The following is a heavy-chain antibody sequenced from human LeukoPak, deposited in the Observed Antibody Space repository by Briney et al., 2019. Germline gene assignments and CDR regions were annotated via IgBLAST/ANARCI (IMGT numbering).Heavy chain of an antibody. CDR1: RFTLTRYV. V-gene: IGHV3-64*05. D-gene: IGHD1-26*01. CDR2: ISGDGART. Sequence: PGCSLPLSYSASRFTLTRYVMHWVRQAPGNGLEYVAGISGDGARTYFADSVKGRFTISRDNSKNTLYVQMSSVRTEDTAVYYCVCQVQGGVQWGRGTLVTVSS. J-gene: IGHJ4*02. CDR3: VCQVQGGVQ.